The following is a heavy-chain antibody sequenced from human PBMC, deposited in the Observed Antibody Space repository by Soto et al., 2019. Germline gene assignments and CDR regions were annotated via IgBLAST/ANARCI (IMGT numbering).Heavy chain of an antibody. CDR3: ARHPTGRIAAAETFDY. Sequence: KPSETLSLTCTVSGSSISSSSYYWGWIRQPPGKGLEWIGSIYYSGSTYYNPSLKSRVTISVDTSKNQFSLKLSSVTAADTAVYYCARHPTGRIAAAETFDYWGQGTLVTVSS. D-gene: IGHD6-13*01. CDR1: GSSISSSSYY. CDR2: IYYSGST. V-gene: IGHV4-39*01. J-gene: IGHJ4*02.